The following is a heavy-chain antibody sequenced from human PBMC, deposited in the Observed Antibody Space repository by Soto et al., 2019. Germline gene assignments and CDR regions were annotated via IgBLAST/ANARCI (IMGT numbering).Heavy chain of an antibody. CDR3: ARHPESLRSSWFYCYYGMDV. CDR1: GASISSNTYY. V-gene: IGHV4-39*01. CDR2: IYYDGST. D-gene: IGHD6-13*01. Sequence: SETLSLTCTVSGASISSNTYYWAWIRRPPGKGLECIGSIYYDGSTYYNPSLKSRLTISVDTSKNQLSLELNSVTAADTAVYYCARHPESLRSSWFYCYYGMDVWGQGTTVT. J-gene: IGHJ6*02.